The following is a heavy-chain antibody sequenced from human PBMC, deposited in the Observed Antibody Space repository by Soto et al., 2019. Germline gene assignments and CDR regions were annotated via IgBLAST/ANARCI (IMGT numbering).Heavy chain of an antibody. CDR1: VYISTTYD. CDR3: ARYCSSTSCDHYFDH. D-gene: IGHD2-2*01. V-gene: IGHV1-18*01. J-gene: IGHJ4*02. Sequence: XSVKVSWTASVYISTTYDISCVRPGTGQGLEWMGWISPYNGDTNYAQKLQGRVTMTTDTSTSTAYMELRSLRSDDTAVYYCARYCSSTSCDHYFDHWGQGTLVTVSS. CDR2: ISPYNGDT.